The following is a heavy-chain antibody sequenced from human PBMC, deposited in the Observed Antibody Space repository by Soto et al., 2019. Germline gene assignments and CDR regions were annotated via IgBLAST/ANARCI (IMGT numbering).Heavy chain of an antibody. CDR1: GFNFNNYA. D-gene: IGHD3-9*01. CDR2: VTGSGGAT. V-gene: IGHV3-23*01. Sequence: EVQLLQSGGGLVQPGGSLKLACAASGFNFNNYAMTWVRQTPGKGLEWVSSVTGSGGATYYADSVKGRFTISRDNSKKMLFLQMAGLSAADPALYSCAKPSAGFVYDSFDVWGQGTVVTVSS. J-gene: IGHJ3*01. CDR3: AKPSAGFVYDSFDV.